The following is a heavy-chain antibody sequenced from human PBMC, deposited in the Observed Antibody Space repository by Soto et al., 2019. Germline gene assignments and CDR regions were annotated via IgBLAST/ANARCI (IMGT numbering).Heavy chain of an antibody. J-gene: IGHJ6*02. CDR2: ISAYNGNT. Sequence: QVQLVQSGAEVKKPGASVKVSCKASGYTFTSYGISWVRQAPGQGLEWMGWISAYNGNTNYAQKLQGRVTMTTDTTTSTAYRELRSLRSDDTAVYYRARRGGGQSYYYYGMDVWGQGTTVTVSS. CDR3: ARRGGGQSYYYYGMDV. D-gene: IGHD3-16*01. V-gene: IGHV1-18*01. CDR1: GYTFTSYG.